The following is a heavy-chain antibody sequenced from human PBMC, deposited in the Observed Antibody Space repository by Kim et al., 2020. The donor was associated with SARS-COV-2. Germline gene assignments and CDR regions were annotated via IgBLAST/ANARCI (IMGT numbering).Heavy chain of an antibody. Sequence: VKGRFTISRDESKNTLYLQMNSLKTEDTAVYYCTTDRDMTREIVYDWFDPWGQGTLVTVSS. V-gene: IGHV3-15*01. CDR3: TTDRDMTREIVYDWFDP. J-gene: IGHJ5*02. D-gene: IGHD2-15*01.